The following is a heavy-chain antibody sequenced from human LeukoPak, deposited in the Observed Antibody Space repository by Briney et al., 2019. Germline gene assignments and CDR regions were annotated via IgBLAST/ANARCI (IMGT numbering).Heavy chain of an antibody. V-gene: IGHV4-4*07. Sequence: SETLSLTCTVSSGSINSYYWGWVRQPPGKGLEWIGRIYTTGATQYNPSLKSRLTMSIDTSTSQFSLNLMSVTAADTAVYYCGRQGYTASHYFLDFWSQGTLVAVS. D-gene: IGHD2-2*02. J-gene: IGHJ4*02. CDR2: IYTTGAT. CDR3: GRQGYTASHYFLDF. CDR1: SGSINSYY.